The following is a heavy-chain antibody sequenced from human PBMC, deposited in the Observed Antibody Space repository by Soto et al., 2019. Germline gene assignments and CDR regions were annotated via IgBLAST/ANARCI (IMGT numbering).Heavy chain of an antibody. Sequence: SSVKVSCKASGYTFTNYGISWVRQAPGQGLEWMGWISAYNGNTNYAQKLQGRVTMTTDTSTSTAYMELRSLRSDDTAVYYCARGGVNNMLRGVPHNWFDPWGQGTLVTVSS. CDR2: ISAYNGNT. V-gene: IGHV1-18*01. CDR3: ARGGVNNMLRGVPHNWFDP. CDR1: GYTFTNYG. D-gene: IGHD3-10*01. J-gene: IGHJ5*02.